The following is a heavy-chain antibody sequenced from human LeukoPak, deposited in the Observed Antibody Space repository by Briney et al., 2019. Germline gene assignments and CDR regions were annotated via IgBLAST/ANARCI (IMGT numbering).Heavy chain of an antibody. Sequence: SETLSLTCTVSGGSISSSSYYWGWIRQPPGKGLDWIGSIYYSGSTYYNPSLKSRVTISVDMPKNQISLELNSVSAADTAVYFCARDGWHHDDHWWMDVWGQGTTVTVS. J-gene: IGHJ6*02. CDR2: IYYSGST. CDR3: ARDGWHHDDHWWMDV. D-gene: IGHD2-8*02. V-gene: IGHV4-39*07. CDR1: GGSISSSSYY.